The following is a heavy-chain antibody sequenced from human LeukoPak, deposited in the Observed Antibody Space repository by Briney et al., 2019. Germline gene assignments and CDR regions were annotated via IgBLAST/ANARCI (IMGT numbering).Heavy chain of an antibody. CDR1: GFTFSNYA. CDR3: ARDPRPFNNGQNYFDF. CDR2: LRKNGGSA. Sequence: GGSLTLSCVASGFTFSNYAMHWVRQAPGKGPESVTGLRKNGGSANYASSVRGRFTISRDNSKNTLYLQMDSLRPDDMAVYYCARDPRPFNNGQNYFDFWGQGILVTVSS. D-gene: IGHD2-8*01. J-gene: IGHJ4*02. V-gene: IGHV3-64*01.